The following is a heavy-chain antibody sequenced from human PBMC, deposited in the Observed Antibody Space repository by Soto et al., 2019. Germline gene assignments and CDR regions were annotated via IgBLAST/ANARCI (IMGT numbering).Heavy chain of an antibody. CDR3: ARDDYYDTSGYLALFDY. Sequence: GGSLRLSCAASGFSFSTYGMHWVRQAPGKGLEWVGGILYDGSSKYYADSVRGRFTISRDNSKNTLFLQMDSLRPEDTAVYYCARDDYYDTSGYLALFDYWGQGTLVTVSS. CDR1: GFSFSTYG. V-gene: IGHV3-30*03. J-gene: IGHJ4*02. D-gene: IGHD3-22*01. CDR2: ILYDGSSK.